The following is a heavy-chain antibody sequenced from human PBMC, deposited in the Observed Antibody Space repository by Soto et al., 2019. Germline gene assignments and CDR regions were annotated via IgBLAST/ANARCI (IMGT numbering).Heavy chain of an antibody. D-gene: IGHD6-13*01. Sequence: QVQLQESGPGLVKPSQTLSLTCTVSGGSISSGGYYWSWIRQHPGKGLEWIGYIYYSGSTYYNPSLKRRVTISVDTSKNQFSLKLSSVTAADTAVYYCASFVHKTYSSSWYSPIEQTFDYWGQGTLVTVSS. CDR3: ASFVHKTYSSSWYSPIEQTFDY. CDR1: GGSISSGGYY. CDR2: IYYSGST. J-gene: IGHJ4*02. V-gene: IGHV4-31*03.